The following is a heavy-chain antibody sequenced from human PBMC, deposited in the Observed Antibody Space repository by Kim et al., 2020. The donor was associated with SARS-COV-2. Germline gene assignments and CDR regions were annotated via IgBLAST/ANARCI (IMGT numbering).Heavy chain of an antibody. Sequence: SVKVSCKASGGTFSSYAISWVRQAPGQGLEWMGGIIPIFGTANYAQKFQGRVTITADESTSTAYMELSSLRSEDTAVCYCAREREEWELLRGYYFDYWGQGTLVTVSS. V-gene: IGHV1-69*13. J-gene: IGHJ4*02. CDR3: AREREEWELLRGYYFDY. CDR2: IIPIFGTA. CDR1: GGTFSSYA. D-gene: IGHD1-26*01.